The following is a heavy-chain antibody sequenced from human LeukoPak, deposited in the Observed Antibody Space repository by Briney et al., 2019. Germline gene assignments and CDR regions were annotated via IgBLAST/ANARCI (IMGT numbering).Heavy chain of an antibody. J-gene: IGHJ4*02. Sequence: GESLKISCKGSGYSFTSYWIGWVRQMPGKGLEWMGIIYPDDSDTRYSPSFEGQVIISADKSISTAYLQWSSLKASDTAMYYCARLYYYDSSGYQKFFDYWGQGTLVTVSS. CDR1: GYSFTSYW. CDR3: ARLYYYDSSGYQKFFDY. V-gene: IGHV5-51*01. D-gene: IGHD3-22*01. CDR2: IYPDDSDT.